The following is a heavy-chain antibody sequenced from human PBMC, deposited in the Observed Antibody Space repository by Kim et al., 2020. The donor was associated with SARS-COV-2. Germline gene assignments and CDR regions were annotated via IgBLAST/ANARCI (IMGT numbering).Heavy chain of an antibody. CDR2: ISGSGGST. D-gene: IGHD3-10*01. J-gene: IGHJ4*02. Sequence: RGSLRLSCAASGFTFSSYAMSWVRQAPGKGLEWVSAISGSGGSTYYADSAKGRFTISRDNSKNTLYLQMNSLRAEDTAVYYCAKEWSTYYYGSGIYYNDYYWGQGTLVTVSS. V-gene: IGHV3-23*01. CDR3: AKEWSTYYYGSGIYYNDYY. CDR1: GFTFSSYA.